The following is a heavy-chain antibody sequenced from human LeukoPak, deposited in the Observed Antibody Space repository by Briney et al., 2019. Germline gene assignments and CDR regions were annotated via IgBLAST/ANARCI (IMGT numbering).Heavy chain of an antibody. Sequence: GGSLRLSCAASGFTFTTYGFHWVRQAPGKGLEWVAVIWSDGSKQYYADSVQGRFTISRDNSKSTLYLQMNSLRAEDTAVYYCAKTVNYYDSRRLDYWGQGTLVTVSS. CDR2: IWSDGSKQ. CDR3: AKTVNYYDSRRLDY. V-gene: IGHV3-30*02. CDR1: GFTFTTYG. D-gene: IGHD3-22*01. J-gene: IGHJ4*02.